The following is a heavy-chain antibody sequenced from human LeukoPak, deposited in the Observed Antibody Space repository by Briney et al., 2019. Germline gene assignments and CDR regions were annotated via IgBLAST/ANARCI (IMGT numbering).Heavy chain of an antibody. CDR3: ARDQSGSYWDYFDY. V-gene: IGHV3-7*01. D-gene: IGHD1-26*01. CDR2: IKQDGSEK. CDR1: GFTFNSYG. J-gene: IGHJ4*02. Sequence: GGSLRLSCAASGFTFNSYGMSWARQAPGKGLEWVANIKQDGSEKYYVDSVKGRFTISRDNAKNSLYLQMNSLRAEDTAVYYCARDQSGSYWDYFDYWGQGTLVTVSS.